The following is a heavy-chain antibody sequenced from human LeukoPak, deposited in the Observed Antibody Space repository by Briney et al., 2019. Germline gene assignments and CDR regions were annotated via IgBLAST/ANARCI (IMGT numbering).Heavy chain of an antibody. V-gene: IGHV1-8*01. CDR2: MNPNSGNT. Sequence: ASVKVSCKASGYTFTSYDINWVRQATGQELEWMGWMNPNSGNTGYAQKFQGRVTMTRNTSISTAYMELSSLRSEDTAVYYCARVSCSGGSCYFDYWGQGTLVTVSS. CDR3: ARVSCSGGSCYFDY. D-gene: IGHD2-15*01. J-gene: IGHJ4*02. CDR1: GYTFTSYD.